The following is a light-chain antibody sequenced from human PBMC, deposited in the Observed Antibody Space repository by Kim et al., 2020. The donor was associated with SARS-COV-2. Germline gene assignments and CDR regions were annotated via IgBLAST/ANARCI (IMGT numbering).Light chain of an antibody. Sequence: SASVGDGVTFTCRASQDIRYFLNWYQQKPGKAPKLLIYDASSLQGGVPSRFSGSGSGTDFTLTISSLQPEDFATYYCQQSFSTHQTFGQGTKLEI. CDR2: DAS. V-gene: IGKV1-39*01. J-gene: IGKJ2*01. CDR3: QQSFSTHQT. CDR1: QDIRYF.